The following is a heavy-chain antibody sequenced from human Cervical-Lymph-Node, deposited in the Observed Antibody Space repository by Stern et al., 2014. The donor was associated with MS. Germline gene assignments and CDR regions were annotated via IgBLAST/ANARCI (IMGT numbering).Heavy chain of an antibody. CDR2: TSNDVSKK. V-gene: IGHV3-30*18. J-gene: IGHJ6*02. Sequence: MQLEESGGGVVQPGRSLRLSCAASGFSFSAYGMHWVRQTPGKGLEWGGVTSNDVSKKDYAASLKGRFTISRDNSKITLYLQMNRLSAEDTAVYYCAKDRVVYSYGMDVWGQGTTVTVSS. CDR1: GFSFSAYG. CDR3: AKDRVVYSYGMDV.